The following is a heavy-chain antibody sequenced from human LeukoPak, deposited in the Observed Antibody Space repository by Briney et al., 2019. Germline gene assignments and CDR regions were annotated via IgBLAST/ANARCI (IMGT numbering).Heavy chain of an antibody. Sequence: PGGSLRLSCAASGFTFSNYEMHWVRQAPGKGLEWMALISYDGSNKYYSDSVKGRFTISRDNSKNTLFLQMNSLRAEDTAVYYCAKDQSSGSYRLYYGMDVWGQGTTVTVSS. V-gene: IGHV3-30*18. CDR2: ISYDGSNK. CDR3: AKDQSSGSYRLYYGMDV. J-gene: IGHJ6*02. D-gene: IGHD3-10*01. CDR1: GFTFSNYE.